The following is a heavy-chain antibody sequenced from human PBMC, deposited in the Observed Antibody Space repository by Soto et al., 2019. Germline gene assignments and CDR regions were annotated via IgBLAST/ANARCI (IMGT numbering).Heavy chain of an antibody. Sequence: QVQLQQWGAGLLKPSETLSLTCAVYGGSFSGYYWTWIRQPPGTGLEWIGEINHSGSTNYNPSLKRRVTISVDTSTNQLSLKLTSVTAADTAVYYCARDKITGLFDYWGQGTLVTVSS. D-gene: IGHD2-8*02. CDR2: INHSGST. J-gene: IGHJ4*02. V-gene: IGHV4-34*01. CDR1: GGSFSGYY. CDR3: ARDKITGLFDY.